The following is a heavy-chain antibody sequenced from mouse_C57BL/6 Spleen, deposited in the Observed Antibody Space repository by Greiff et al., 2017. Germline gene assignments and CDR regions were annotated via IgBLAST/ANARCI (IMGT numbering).Heavy chain of an antibody. CDR2: ISDGGSYT. V-gene: IGHV5-4*01. Sequence: EVTVVESGGGLVKPGGSLKLSCAASGFTFSSYAMSWVRQTPEKRLEWVATISDGGSYTYYPDNVKGRFTISRDNAKNNLYLQMSHLKSEDTAMYYCARDDGPSRAWFAYWGQGTLVTVSA. J-gene: IGHJ3*01. CDR3: ARDDGPSRAWFAY. D-gene: IGHD2-3*01. CDR1: GFTFSSYA.